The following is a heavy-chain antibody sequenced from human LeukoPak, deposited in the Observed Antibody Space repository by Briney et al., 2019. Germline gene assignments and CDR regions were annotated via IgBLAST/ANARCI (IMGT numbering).Heavy chain of an antibody. J-gene: IGHJ4*02. CDR2: ISAYNGNT. Sequence: VASVNVSCKASGYTFTSYGISWVRQAPGQGLEWMGWISAYNGNTNYAQKLQGRVTMTTDTSTSTAYMELRSLRSDDTAVYYCVRDERIAASSNFDYWGQGTLVTVSS. CDR1: GYTFTSYG. CDR3: VRDERIAASSNFDY. V-gene: IGHV1-18*01. D-gene: IGHD6-13*01.